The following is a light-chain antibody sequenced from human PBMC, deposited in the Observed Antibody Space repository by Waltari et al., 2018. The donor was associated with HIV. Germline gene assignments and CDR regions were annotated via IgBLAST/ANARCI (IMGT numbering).Light chain of an antibody. J-gene: IGLJ3*02. V-gene: IGLV6-57*03. CDR1: SGSIASNS. CDR2: EDY. Sequence: NFMLTQPHSVSESPEKTVTISCTRTSGSIASNSLQWFQQRPGKAPTTILYEDYQRPSGVPDRFSGTLDESSNSASLTISGVKTEDETDYYCQSFDTNNHWVFGGGTRLTVL. CDR3: QSFDTNNHWV.